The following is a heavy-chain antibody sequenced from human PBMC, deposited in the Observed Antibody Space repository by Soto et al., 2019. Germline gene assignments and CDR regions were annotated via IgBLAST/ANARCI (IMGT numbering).Heavy chain of an antibody. V-gene: IGHV2-5*02. CDR2: IYWDDDK. D-gene: IGHD5-18*01. CDR3: AHTRRGYSYAARWFDP. J-gene: IGHJ5*02. CDR1: GFSLSTSGVG. Sequence: SGPTLVKPTQTLTLTCTFSGFSLSTSGVGVGWIRQPPGKALEWLALIYWDDDKRYSPSLKSRLTITKDTSKNQVVLTMTNMDPVDTATYYCAHTRRGYSYAARWFDPWGQGTLVTVSS.